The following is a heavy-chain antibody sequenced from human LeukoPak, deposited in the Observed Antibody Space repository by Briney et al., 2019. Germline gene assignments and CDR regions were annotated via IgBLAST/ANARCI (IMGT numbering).Heavy chain of an antibody. CDR3: ASNPCAVPYYGMDV. CDR1: GGSISSGGYY. J-gene: IGHJ6*02. CDR2: IYYSGST. V-gene: IGHV4-31*03. Sequence: PSETLSLTCTVSGGSISSGGYYWSWIRQHPGKGLEWIGYIYYSGSTYYNPSLKSRVTISVDTSKNQFSLNLNSVTAADTAVYYCASNPCAVPYYGMDVWGQGTTVTVSS. D-gene: IGHD6-19*01.